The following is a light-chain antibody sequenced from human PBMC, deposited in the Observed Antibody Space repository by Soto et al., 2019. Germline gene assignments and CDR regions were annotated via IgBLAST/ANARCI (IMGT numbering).Light chain of an antibody. J-gene: IGLJ2*01. CDR3: QSYDTSLSGVV. V-gene: IGLV1-40*01. Sequence: QSVLTQPPSVSGAPGQRVTISCTGSSSNIGAGYDVHWYQQLPGTAPKLLINDNSNRPSGVPDRFSGSKSGTSASLAITGLQAEAEADYYCQSYDTSLSGVVFGGGTKLTVL. CDR1: SSNIGAGYD. CDR2: DNS.